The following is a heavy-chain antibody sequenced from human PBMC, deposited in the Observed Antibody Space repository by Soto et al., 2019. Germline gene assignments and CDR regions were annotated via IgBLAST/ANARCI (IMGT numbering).Heavy chain of an antibody. J-gene: IGHJ4*02. Sequence: GGSVRLSXAASGFTFSSYAMSWVRQAPGKGLEWVSAISGSGGSTYYADSVKGRFTISRDNSKNTLYLQMNSLRAEDTAVYYCAKDTLELRFLEWSLIPIFDYWGQGTLVTVSS. D-gene: IGHD3-3*01. CDR3: AKDTLELRFLEWSLIPIFDY. CDR1: GFTFSSYA. V-gene: IGHV3-23*01. CDR2: ISGSGGST.